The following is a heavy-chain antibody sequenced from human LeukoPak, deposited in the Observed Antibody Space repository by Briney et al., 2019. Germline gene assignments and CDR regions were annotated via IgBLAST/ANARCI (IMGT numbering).Heavy chain of an antibody. CDR2: IGTAGDT. V-gene: IGHV3-13*01. CDR3: ARWGDSSGYDF. J-gene: IGHJ4*02. CDR1: GFTFSSYD. D-gene: IGHD3-22*01. Sequence: GGSLRLSCAASGFTFSSYDMHWVRHATGKGLEWVSAIGTAGDTYYPGSVKGRFTISRENAKNSLYLQMNSLRAGDTAVYYCARWGDSSGYDFWGQGTLVTVSS.